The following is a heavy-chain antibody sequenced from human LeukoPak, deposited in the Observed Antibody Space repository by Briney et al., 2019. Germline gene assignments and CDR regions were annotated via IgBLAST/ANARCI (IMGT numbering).Heavy chain of an antibody. Sequence: PSETLSLTCTLSGGSISSHYWICIRHSPEKGLEWIGDISSSGSTGYNPSLRSRVTISLDTSKNQFSLNLSSVTAADTAVYYCARGALRGSYAFFYMDVWGKGTTVTVSS. V-gene: IGHV4-59*11. CDR2: ISSSGST. CDR1: GGSISSHY. J-gene: IGHJ6*03. CDR3: ARGALRGSYAFFYMDV. D-gene: IGHD3-16*01.